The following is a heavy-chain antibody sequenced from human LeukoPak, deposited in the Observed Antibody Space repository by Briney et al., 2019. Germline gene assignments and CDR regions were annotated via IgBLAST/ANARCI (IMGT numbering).Heavy chain of an antibody. V-gene: IGHV3-30*18. J-gene: IGHJ4*02. Sequence: PGGSLRLSCAAYGVSLSTYGAHWVRQAPGKGLEWVAVTSHDGNNAYYADSVRGRFTISRDNSRNTVFLQMNSLRAEDTTIYYCTKDRYCDSINCPTDYWGQGTRVTVSS. D-gene: IGHD2/OR15-2a*01. CDR1: GVSLSTYG. CDR3: TKDRYCDSINCPTDY. CDR2: TSHDGNNA.